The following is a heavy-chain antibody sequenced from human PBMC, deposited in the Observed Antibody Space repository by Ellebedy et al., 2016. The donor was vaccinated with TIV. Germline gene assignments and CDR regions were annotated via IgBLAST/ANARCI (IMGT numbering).Heavy chain of an antibody. CDR3: ARSNQKAGGNGVYGMDV. D-gene: IGHD4-23*01. V-gene: IGHV4-59*08. CDR2: IYYSGST. CDR1: GGSISSYY. Sequence: SETLSLXCTVSGGSISSYYWSWIRQPPGKGLEWIGYIYYSGSTNYNPSLKSRVTISVDTSKNQFSLKLSSVTAADTAVYYCARSNQKAGGNGVYGMDVWGQGTTVTVSS. J-gene: IGHJ6*02.